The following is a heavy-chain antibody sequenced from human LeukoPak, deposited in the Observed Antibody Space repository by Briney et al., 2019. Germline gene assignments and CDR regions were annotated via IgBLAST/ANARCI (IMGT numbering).Heavy chain of an antibody. V-gene: IGHV3-23*01. J-gene: IGHJ4*02. D-gene: IGHD7-27*01. Sequence: GGSLRLSCAASGFTFSDYAMSWVGQDPGKGLEWVSVISGSCGSTYYADSVKGRFTISRDHSKHTLFLEVNSLEADDTAVVYCSKASELGRGYFDYWGQGTLVTVSS. CDR2: ISGSCGST. CDR3: SKASELGRGYFDY. CDR1: GFTFSDYA.